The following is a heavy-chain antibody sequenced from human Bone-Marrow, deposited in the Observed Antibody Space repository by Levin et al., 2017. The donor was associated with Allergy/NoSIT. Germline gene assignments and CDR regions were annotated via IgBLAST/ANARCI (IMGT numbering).Heavy chain of an antibody. Sequence: GGSLRLSCSASGFTFSHSVLNWVRQTPGKGLEWVANIKQDGSEAFYVDSVKGRFTVSRDNTKNSLYLQLDSLRVEDTAVYYCARLYIGCRWGSDCYSYFDFWGQGSLVTVSS. CDR2: IKQDGSEA. CDR3: ARLYIGCRWGSDCYSYFDF. V-gene: IGHV3-7*01. D-gene: IGHD2-21*02. J-gene: IGHJ4*02. CDR1: GFTFSHSV.